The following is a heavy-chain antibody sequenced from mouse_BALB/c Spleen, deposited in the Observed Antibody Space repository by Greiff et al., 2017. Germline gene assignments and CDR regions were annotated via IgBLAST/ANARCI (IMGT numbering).Heavy chain of an antibody. CDR2: IWAGGST. D-gene: IGHD2-4*01. CDR3: ARVGDYDEEGYAMDY. J-gene: IGHJ4*01. V-gene: IGHV2-9*02. Sequence: QVQLKQSGPGLVAPSQSLSITCTVSGFSLTSYGVHWVRQPPGKGLEWLGVIWAGGSTNYNSALMSRLSISKDNSKSQVFLKMNSLQTDDTAMYYCARVGDYDEEGYAMDYWGQGTSVTVSS. CDR1: GFSLTSYG.